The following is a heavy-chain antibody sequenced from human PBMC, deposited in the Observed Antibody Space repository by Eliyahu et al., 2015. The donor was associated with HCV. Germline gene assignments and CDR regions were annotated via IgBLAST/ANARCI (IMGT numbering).Heavy chain of an antibody. Sequence: EVQLVESGGDLVQPGRSLRLSCAASGFTFDDYAMHWVRQAPGKGLEWVSGISWNSGSIGYADSVKGRFTISRDNAKNSLYLQMNSLRAEDTALYYCAKGVMVAARDYYYYGMDVWGQGTTVTVSS. CDR2: ISWNSGSI. CDR1: GFTFDDYA. J-gene: IGHJ6*02. V-gene: IGHV3-9*01. CDR3: AKGVMVAARDYYYYGMDV. D-gene: IGHD2-15*01.